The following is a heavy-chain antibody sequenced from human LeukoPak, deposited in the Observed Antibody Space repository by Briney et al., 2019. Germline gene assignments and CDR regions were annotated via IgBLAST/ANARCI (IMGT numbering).Heavy chain of an antibody. V-gene: IGHV3-48*04. CDR3: ARGPPSPPNYYDSSGYYRDY. CDR2: ISSSSSTI. Sequence: GGSLRLSCAASGFTFSSYSMNWVRQAPGKGLEWVSYISSSSSTIYYADSVKGRFTISRDNAKNSLYLQMNSLRAEDTAVYYCARGPPSPPNYYDSSGYYRDYWGREPWSPSPQ. J-gene: IGHJ4*02. D-gene: IGHD3-22*01. CDR1: GFTFSSYS.